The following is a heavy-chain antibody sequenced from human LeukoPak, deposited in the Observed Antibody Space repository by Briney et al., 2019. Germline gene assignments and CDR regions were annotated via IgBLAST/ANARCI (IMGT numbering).Heavy chain of an antibody. CDR2: INPNSGGT. CDR3: ARGEANGLRYFDWLLD. V-gene: IGHV1-2*06. CDR1: GYTFTGYY. Sequence: WASVKVSCKASGYTFTGYYMHWVRQAPGQGLEWMGRINPNSGGTNYAQKFQGRVTMTRDTSISTAYMELSRLRSDDTAVYYCARGEANGLRYFDWLLDWGQGTLVTVSS. D-gene: IGHD3-9*01. J-gene: IGHJ4*02.